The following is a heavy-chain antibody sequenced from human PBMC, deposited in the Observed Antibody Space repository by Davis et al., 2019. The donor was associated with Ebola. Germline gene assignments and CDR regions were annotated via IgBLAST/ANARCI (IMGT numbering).Heavy chain of an antibody. CDR1: GYTFTGYD. CDR2: IIPILGAT. CDR3: ARSFSSTFVGWFDP. D-gene: IGHD6-13*01. J-gene: IGHJ5*02. V-gene: IGHV1-69*13. Sequence: SVKVSCKASGYTFTGYDISWVRQAPGQGLEWMGGIIPILGATNYAQSFQGRVTITADESTSTAYMELSSLRSEDTAVYSCARSFSSTFVGWFDPWGQGTLVTVSS.